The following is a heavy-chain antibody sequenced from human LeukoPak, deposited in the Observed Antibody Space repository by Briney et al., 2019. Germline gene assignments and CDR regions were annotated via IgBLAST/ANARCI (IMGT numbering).Heavy chain of an antibody. CDR2: IKGDGHEK. J-gene: IGHJ5*01. CDR3: AKEGAYPIITYDS. Sequence: GGSLRLSCAASGFSFSRYWMNWVRQAPGKGLEWVANIKGDGHEKNYVDSVKGRFSISRDNARNSLYLQMGSLRAEDTAVYYCAKEGAYPIITYDSWGQGALVTVSS. CDR1: GFSFSRYW. V-gene: IGHV3-7*04. D-gene: IGHD3-10*01.